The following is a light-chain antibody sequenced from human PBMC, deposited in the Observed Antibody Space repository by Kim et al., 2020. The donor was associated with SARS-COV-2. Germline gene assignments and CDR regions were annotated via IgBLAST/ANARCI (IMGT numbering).Light chain of an antibody. Sequence: GQRVTISCYGSSSNIGSNFVYWYQQLPGTAPKLLILRTDQRPSGVPERFSGSKSGTSASLAISGLRSEDETDYYCAAWDDSLNSPVFGGGTQLTVL. CDR1: SSNIGSNF. J-gene: IGLJ3*02. CDR2: RTD. CDR3: AAWDDSLNSPV. V-gene: IGLV1-47*01.